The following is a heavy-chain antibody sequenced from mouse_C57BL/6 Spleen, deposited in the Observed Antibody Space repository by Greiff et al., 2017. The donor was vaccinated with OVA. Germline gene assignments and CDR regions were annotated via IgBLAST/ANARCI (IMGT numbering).Heavy chain of an antibody. Sequence: EVKLQQSGPELVKPGASVKISCKASGYTFTDYYMNWVKQSHGKSLEWIGDINPNNGGTSYNQKFKGKATLTVDKSSSTAYMELRSLTSEDSAVYYCARRDGNYPAWFAYWGQGTLVTVSA. D-gene: IGHD2-1*01. CDR1: GYTFTDYY. CDR3: ARRDGNYPAWFAY. CDR2: INPNNGGT. V-gene: IGHV1-26*01. J-gene: IGHJ3*01.